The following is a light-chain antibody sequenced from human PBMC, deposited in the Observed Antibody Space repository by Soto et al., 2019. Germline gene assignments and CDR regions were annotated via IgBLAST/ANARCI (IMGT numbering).Light chain of an antibody. J-gene: IGLJ1*01. CDR3: NSYTTSNTRQIV. V-gene: IGLV2-14*01. Sequence: QSALTQPASVSGSPGQSITISCTGTSGDVGGYNYVSWYQQHPGKAPKFMIYDVSNRPSGVSTRFSGSKSGNTASLTISGLQAEDEADYYCNSYTTSNTRQIVFGTGTKVTVL. CDR1: SGDVGGYNY. CDR2: DVS.